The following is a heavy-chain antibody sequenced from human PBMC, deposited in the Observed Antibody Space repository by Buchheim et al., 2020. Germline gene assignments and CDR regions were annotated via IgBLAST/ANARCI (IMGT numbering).Heavy chain of an antibody. V-gene: IGHV3-30*18. J-gene: IGHJ4*02. CDR3: AKDFSYVYFFDF. Sequence: QVQLVESGGGVVQPGRSLRLSCAVSGFIFSNYGMHWVRQAPGKGLEWVAVISSDGSKNYSADPVKGRFTISRDNSKNTMYLQMNSLRSEDTAVYYCAKDFSYVYFFDFWGQGTL. CDR1: GFIFSNYG. CDR2: ISSDGSKN. D-gene: IGHD3-10*02.